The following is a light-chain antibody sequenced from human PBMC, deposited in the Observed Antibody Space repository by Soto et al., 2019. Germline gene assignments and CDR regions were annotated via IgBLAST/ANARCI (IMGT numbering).Light chain of an antibody. CDR3: SSYTPSSTLYVL. CDR1: SSDVGGYNY. J-gene: IGLJ2*01. Sequence: QSALTQPASVSGSPGQPITISCTGTSSDVGGYNYVSWYQQHPGKAPKLLLYEVSNRPSGLSNRFSGSKSGNTASLTISWLQSEDEAVYYCSSYTPSSTLYVLFGGGTKLTVL. V-gene: IGLV2-14*01. CDR2: EVS.